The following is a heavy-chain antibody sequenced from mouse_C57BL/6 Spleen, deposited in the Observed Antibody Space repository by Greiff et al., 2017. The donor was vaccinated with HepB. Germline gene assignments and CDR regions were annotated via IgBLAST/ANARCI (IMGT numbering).Heavy chain of an antibody. CDR1: GYTFTSYW. J-gene: IGHJ2*01. Sequence: QVQLQQSGAELVKPGASVKMSCKASGYTFTSYWITWVKQRPGQGLEWIGDIYPGSGSTNYNEKFKSKATLTVDTSSSTAYMQLSSLTSEDSAVYYCARYRTTVVLDYWGQGTTLTVSS. CDR2: IYPGSGST. V-gene: IGHV1-55*01. CDR3: ARYRTTVVLDY. D-gene: IGHD1-1*01.